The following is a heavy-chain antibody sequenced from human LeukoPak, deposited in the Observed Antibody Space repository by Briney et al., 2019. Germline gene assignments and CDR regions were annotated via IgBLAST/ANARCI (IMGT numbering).Heavy chain of an antibody. CDR2: IYYSGNT. V-gene: IGHV4-59*12. Sequence: SETLSLTCAVSGDSINPYYWSWIRQPPGKGREWIGYIYYSGNTKYNPSLKSRVTMSVDTSKNQFSLKLSSVTAADKAVYYCARDLGGPFDYWGQGTLVTVSS. CDR3: ARDLGGPFDY. CDR1: GDSINPYY. D-gene: IGHD3-16*01. J-gene: IGHJ4*02.